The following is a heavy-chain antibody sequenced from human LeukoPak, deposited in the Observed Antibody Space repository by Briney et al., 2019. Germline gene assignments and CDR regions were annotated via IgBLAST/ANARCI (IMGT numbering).Heavy chain of an antibody. CDR2: INHSGST. CDR1: GGSFSGYY. V-gene: IGHV4-34*01. J-gene: IGHJ4*02. Sequence: SETLSLTCAVYGGSFSGYYWSWIRQPPGKGLEWIGEINHSGSTNYNPSLKSRVTISVDTSKNQFSLKLSSVTAADTAVYYCARPPGYEWFRPRGGVDYWGQGTLVTVSS. CDR3: ARPPGYEWFRPRGGVDY. D-gene: IGHD5-12*01.